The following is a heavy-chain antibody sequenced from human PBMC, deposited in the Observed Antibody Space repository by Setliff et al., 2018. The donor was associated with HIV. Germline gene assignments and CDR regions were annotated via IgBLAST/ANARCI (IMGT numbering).Heavy chain of an antibody. V-gene: IGHV4-39*06. Sequence: SETLSLTCTVSGGSISSSSYYWGWIRQPPGKGLEWIGNIYYSGRTYYNPSLKSRLTISVDTSKNQFTLKLSSVAAADTAVYYCARYHRNTYTAMVNYYYYYYMDVWGKGTSVTVSS. J-gene: IGHJ6*03. CDR3: ARYHRNTYTAMVNYYYYYYMDV. CDR2: IYYSGRT. CDR1: GGSISSSSYY. D-gene: IGHD5-18*01.